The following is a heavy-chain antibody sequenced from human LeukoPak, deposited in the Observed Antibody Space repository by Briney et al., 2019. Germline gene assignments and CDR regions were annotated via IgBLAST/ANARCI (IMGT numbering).Heavy chain of an antibody. J-gene: IGHJ4*02. V-gene: IGHV4-39*07. D-gene: IGHD1-26*01. CDR2: ISYSGST. CDR1: GGSISSSSYY. Sequence: SETLSLTCTVSGGSISSSSYYWGWIRQPPGKGLERIGSISYSGSTNYNPSLKSRVTISVDTSKNQFSLKLSSVTAADTAVYYCARTPYSGSYSRPYYFDYWGQGTLVTVSS. CDR3: ARTPYSGSYSRPYYFDY.